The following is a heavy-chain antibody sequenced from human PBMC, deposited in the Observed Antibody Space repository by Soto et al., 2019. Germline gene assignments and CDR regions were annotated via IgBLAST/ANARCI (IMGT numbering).Heavy chain of an antibody. J-gene: IGHJ6*03. D-gene: IGHD4-17*01. CDR2: INAGNGNT. CDR3: ARGGSTVTFRYYYYYMDV. CDR1: GYTFTSYA. V-gene: IGHV1-3*01. Sequence: RASVKVSCKASGYTFTSYAMHWVRQAPGQRLEWMGWINAGNGNTKYSQKFQGRVTITRDTSASTAYMELSSLRSEDTAVYYCARGGSTVTFRYYYYYMDVWGKGTTLTVSS.